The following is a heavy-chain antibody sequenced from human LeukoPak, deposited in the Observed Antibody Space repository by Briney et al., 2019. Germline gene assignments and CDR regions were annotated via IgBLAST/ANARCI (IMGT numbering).Heavy chain of an antibody. V-gene: IGHV3-33*08. D-gene: IGHD6-13*01. J-gene: IGHJ4*02. CDR3: TRERKSGIAAFDY. CDR1: RFTFSSYG. CDR2: IWYDGINK. Sequence: GGSLRLSCAASRFTFSSYGMHWVRQAPGKGLEWVAVIWYDGINKFHADSVKGRFTISRDNSKNTVYLQMNSLTAEDTAVYYCTRERKSGIAAFDYWGQGTLVTVSS.